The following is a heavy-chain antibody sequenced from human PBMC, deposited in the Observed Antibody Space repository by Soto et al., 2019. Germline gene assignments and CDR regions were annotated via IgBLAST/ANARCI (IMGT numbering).Heavy chain of an antibody. CDR1: GFTFSSYA. Sequence: LRLSCAASGFTFSSYAMNWVRQAPGKGLEWVSGISGSGSRTYYADSVKGRFTISRDNSKNTLYLQMNSLRAEDTAVYYCAKDEGDYYSNYPDSGGKESPVPVPS. V-gene: IGHV3-23*01. D-gene: IGHD4-4*01. CDR3: AKDEGDYYSNYPDS. J-gene: IGHJ6*03. CDR2: ISGSGSRT.